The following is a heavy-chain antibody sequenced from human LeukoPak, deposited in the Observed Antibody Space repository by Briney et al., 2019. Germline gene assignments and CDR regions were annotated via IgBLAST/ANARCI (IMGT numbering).Heavy chain of an antibody. CDR3: AKEPRGVRGPNWFDP. J-gene: IGHJ5*02. D-gene: IGHD3-10*01. Sequence: PGGSLRLSCAASGFTFSSYAMSWVRQAPGKGLEWVSAISGSGGSTYYADSVKGRFTISRDNSKNTLYLQMNSLRAEDMAVYYCAKEPRGVRGPNWFDPWGQGTLVTVSS. CDR1: GFTFSSYA. CDR2: ISGSGGST. V-gene: IGHV3-23*01.